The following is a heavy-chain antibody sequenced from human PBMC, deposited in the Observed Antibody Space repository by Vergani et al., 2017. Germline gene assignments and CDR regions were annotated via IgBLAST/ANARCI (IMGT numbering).Heavy chain of an antibody. CDR2: IYTSGST. J-gene: IGHJ3*02. CDR3: ARRSGYSYGDAFDI. V-gene: IGHV4-4*09. D-gene: IGHD5-18*01. CDR1: GGSLSSYY. Sequence: QVQLQESGPGLVKPSETLSLTCTVSGGSLSSYYWSWIRQPPGKGLEWIGYIYTSGSTNYNPSLKSRVTISVDTSKNQFSLKLSSVTAADTAVYYCARRSGYSYGDAFDIWGQGTMVTVSS.